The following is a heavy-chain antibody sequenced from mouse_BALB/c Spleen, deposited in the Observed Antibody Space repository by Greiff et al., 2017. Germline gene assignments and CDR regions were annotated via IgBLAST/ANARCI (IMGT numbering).Heavy chain of an antibody. CDR1: GYSITSGYY. Sequence: EVKLMESGPGLVKPSQSLSLTCSVTGYSITSGYYWNWIRQFPGNKLEWMGYISYDGSNNYNPSLKNRISITRDTSKNQFFLKLNSVTTEDTATYYCARDLSSWNYWGQGTTLTVSS. CDR3: ARDLSSWNY. J-gene: IGHJ2*01. V-gene: IGHV3-6*02. D-gene: IGHD1-1*01. CDR2: ISYDGSN.